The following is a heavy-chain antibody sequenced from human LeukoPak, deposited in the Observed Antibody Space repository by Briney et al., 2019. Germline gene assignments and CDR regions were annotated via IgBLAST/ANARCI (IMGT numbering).Heavy chain of an antibody. V-gene: IGHV4-59*08. CDR2: IYYSGST. D-gene: IGHD5-24*01. CDR1: GGSISSYY. Sequence: SETLSLTCTVSGGSISSYYWSWIREPPGKGLEWIGYIYYSGSTNYNPSLKSRVTISVDTSKNQFSLKLSSVTAADTAVYYCARRSGDGKRDAFDIWGQGTMVTVSS. CDR3: ARRSGDGKRDAFDI. J-gene: IGHJ3*02.